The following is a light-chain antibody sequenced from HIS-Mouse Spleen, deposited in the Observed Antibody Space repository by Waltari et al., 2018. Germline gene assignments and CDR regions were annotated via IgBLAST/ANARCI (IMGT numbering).Light chain of an antibody. V-gene: IGLV2-23*01. CDR3: CSYAGSSTWV. CDR2: EGS. J-gene: IGLJ3*02. Sequence: QAALTQPASVSGSPGQAITISSTGTSGDVGRYNFLHWYQQHPGKAPKLMIYEGSNRPSGVSNRFSGSKSGNTASLTISGLQAEDEADYYCCSYAGSSTWVFGGGTKLTVL. CDR1: SGDVGRYNF.